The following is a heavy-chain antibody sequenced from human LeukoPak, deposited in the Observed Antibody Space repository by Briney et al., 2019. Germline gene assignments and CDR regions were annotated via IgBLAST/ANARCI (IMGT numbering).Heavy chain of an antibody. V-gene: IGHV3-30-3*01. CDR2: VSYDGGSK. Sequence: QSGGSLRLSCSACGFAFSSYAMHWVRQGPGKGLEWVALVSYDGGSKYYADSVKGRITISRDNSKNTLHLQMNSLRTEDTAVYYCARVKGGIAEAGNYFDYWGQRTLVTVSS. D-gene: IGHD6-13*01. J-gene: IGHJ4*02. CDR3: ARVKGGIAEAGNYFDY. CDR1: GFAFSSYA.